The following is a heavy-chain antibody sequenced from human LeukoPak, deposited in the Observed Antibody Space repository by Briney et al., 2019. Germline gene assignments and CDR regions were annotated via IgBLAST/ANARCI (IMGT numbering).Heavy chain of an antibody. CDR2: INSDGSST. D-gene: IGHD6-13*01. V-gene: IGHV3-74*01. J-gene: IGHJ4*02. CDR1: GFTFSSYW. Sequence: GGCLRLSCAASGFTFSSYWMHWVRQAPGKGQVWVSRINSDGSSTSYADSVKGRFTISRDNAKNTLYLQMNSLRAEDTAVYYCYLDQIAAAGTFDYWGQGTLVTVSS. CDR3: YLDQIAAAGTFDY.